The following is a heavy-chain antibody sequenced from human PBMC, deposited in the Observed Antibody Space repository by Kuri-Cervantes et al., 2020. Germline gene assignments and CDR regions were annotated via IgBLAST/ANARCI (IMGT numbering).Heavy chain of an antibody. D-gene: IGHD4-17*01. Sequence: GGSLRLSCAMSGLPFSKFWMNWVRQAPGKGLEWVANIKEDGSEENYVDSVKGRFTVSRDNAKNSLFLQMNSLRAEDTAVYYCAALRDAYYYYGMDVWGQGTTVTVSS. V-gene: IGHV3-7*01. CDR3: AALRDAYYYYGMDV. CDR1: GLPFSKFW. CDR2: IKEDGSEE. J-gene: IGHJ6*02.